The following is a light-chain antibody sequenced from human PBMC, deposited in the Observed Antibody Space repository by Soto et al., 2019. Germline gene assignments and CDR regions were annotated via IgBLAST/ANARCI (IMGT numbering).Light chain of an antibody. CDR2: DAS. J-gene: IGKJ4*01. Sequence: AIQLTQSPSSPSAPVGDRVTITCRASQAISSHLAWYQQKPGKAPRLLIFDASNLESGVPSRFSGGGSGTEFTLSISSLQPDDFATYYCQQYNSYPLTFGGGTKVDIK. CDR3: QQYNSYPLT. CDR1: QAISSH. V-gene: IGKV1-13*02.